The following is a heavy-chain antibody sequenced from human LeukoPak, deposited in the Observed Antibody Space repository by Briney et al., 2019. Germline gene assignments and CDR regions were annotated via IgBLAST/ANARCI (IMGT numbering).Heavy chain of an antibody. J-gene: IGHJ4*02. CDR2: IIPIFGTA. Sequence: SVKVSCKASGGTFSSYAISWVRQAPGQGLEWMGGIIPIFGTANYAQKFQGRVTITADESTSTAYMELSSLRSEDTAVYYCATPYYYDSSGYYTFDYWGQGTLVTVSS. CDR3: ATPYYYDSSGYYTFDY. V-gene: IGHV1-69*13. D-gene: IGHD3-22*01. CDR1: GGTFSSYA.